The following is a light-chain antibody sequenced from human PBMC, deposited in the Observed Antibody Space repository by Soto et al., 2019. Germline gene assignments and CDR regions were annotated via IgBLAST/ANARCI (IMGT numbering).Light chain of an antibody. V-gene: IGKV3-20*01. J-gene: IGKJ5*01. Sequence: EIVLTQSPGILSLSPGERATLSCRASQSVSNDFLAWYQQKPGQAPRLLIYDAFNRATGVPARFSGSGSGTDVTLTISRLKTEDGATYYCQQSYSTTITFGQGTRLEIK. CDR3: QQSYSTTIT. CDR1: QSVSNDF. CDR2: DAF.